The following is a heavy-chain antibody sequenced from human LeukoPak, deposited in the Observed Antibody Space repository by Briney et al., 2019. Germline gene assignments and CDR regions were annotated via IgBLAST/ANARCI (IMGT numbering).Heavy chain of an antibody. CDR2: ISSGGGST. CDR3: AKGAEDFLSLDYFDS. D-gene: IGHD1-1*01. Sequence: GGSLRLSCAASGFTFTTYAMTWVRQAPGKGLEWVSGISSGGGSTNYADSVKGRFTISRDNAKNTLYLQMNSLRPGDTAVYYCAKGAEDFLSLDYFDSWGQATQVTVSS. CDR1: GFTFTTYA. J-gene: IGHJ4*02. V-gene: IGHV3-23*01.